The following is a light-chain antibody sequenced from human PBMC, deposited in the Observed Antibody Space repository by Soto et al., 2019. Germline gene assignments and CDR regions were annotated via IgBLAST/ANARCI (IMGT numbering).Light chain of an antibody. V-gene: IGKV1-33*01. J-gene: IGKJ3*01. Sequence: DIQMTQSPSPLSASVGDRVTITCQASQDIRNYLNWYQKKPGKAPKLLIYDATSLEPRAPSRFSGSGSGTDFSFTISSLQPEDLATYYCQQYADQFTFGPGARVDVQ. CDR2: DAT. CDR3: QQYADQFT. CDR1: QDIRNY.